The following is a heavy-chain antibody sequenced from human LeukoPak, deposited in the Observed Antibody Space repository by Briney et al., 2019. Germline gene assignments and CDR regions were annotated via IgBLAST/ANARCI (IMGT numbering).Heavy chain of an antibody. J-gene: IGHJ6*03. V-gene: IGHV3-23*01. CDR3: AKDGRYYYYMDV. CDR1: GFTFSSYE. Sequence: GGSLRLSCAASGFTFSSYEMNWVRQAPGKGLEWVSAISGSGGSTYYADSVKGRFTISRDNSKNTLYLQMNSLRAEDTAVYYCAKDGRYYYYMDVWGKGTTVTISS. CDR2: ISGSGGST. D-gene: IGHD1-26*01.